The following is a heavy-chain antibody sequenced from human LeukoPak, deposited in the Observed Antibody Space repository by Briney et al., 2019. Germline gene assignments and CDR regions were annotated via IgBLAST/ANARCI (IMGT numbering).Heavy chain of an antibody. CDR1: GFTFSSYN. CDR2: ISTSSSYI. V-gene: IGHV3-21*06. D-gene: IGHD3-9*01. Sequence: KAGGSLRLSCVASGFTFSSYNMNWVRQAPGKGLEWVSFISTSSSYIYYADSVKGRFTISRHNAKNSLYLEMNSLRAEDTAVYYCAKDAYFGLRYFDWWGQGTLVTVSS. CDR3: AKDAYFGLRYFDW. J-gene: IGHJ4*02.